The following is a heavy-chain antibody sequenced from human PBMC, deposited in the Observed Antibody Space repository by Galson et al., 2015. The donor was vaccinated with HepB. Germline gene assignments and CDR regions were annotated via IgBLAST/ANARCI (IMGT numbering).Heavy chain of an antibody. Sequence: SLRLSCAASGFTFSSYAMSWVRQAPGKGLEWVSAIRGSGGSTYYADSVKGRFTISRDNSKNTLYLQMNSLRAEDTAVYYCAKLAYGDRDTISFFDYWGQGTLVTVSS. D-gene: IGHD4-17*01. CDR1: GFTFSSYA. CDR3: AKLAYGDRDTISFFDY. J-gene: IGHJ4*02. V-gene: IGHV3-23*01. CDR2: IRGSGGST.